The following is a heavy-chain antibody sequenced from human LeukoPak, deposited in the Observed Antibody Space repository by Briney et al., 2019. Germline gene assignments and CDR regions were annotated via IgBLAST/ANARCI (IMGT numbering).Heavy chain of an antibody. V-gene: IGHV4-31*03. D-gene: IGHD6-13*01. CDR3: ARGPIAARGWFDP. CDR2: IYYSGSS. Sequence: SQTLSLTCTVSGGSINNGGYYWSWIRQHPGKGLEWIGYIYYSGSSYYNPSLRSRVTISVDTSKNHFSLKLSSVTAADTAVYYCARGPIAARGWFDPWGQGTLVTVSS. CDR1: GGSINNGGYY. J-gene: IGHJ5*02.